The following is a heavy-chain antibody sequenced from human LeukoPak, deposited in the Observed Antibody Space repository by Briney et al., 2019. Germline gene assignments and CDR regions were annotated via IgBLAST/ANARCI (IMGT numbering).Heavy chain of an antibody. D-gene: IGHD6-13*01. CDR3: ASRQLDFDY. CDR1: GYSISSGHY. CDR2: IYHSGST. J-gene: IGHJ4*02. Sequence: SETLSLTCTVSGYSISSGHYWGWIRQPPGKGLEWIGSIYHSGSTYYNPSLKSRVTISVDTSKNQFPLKLSSVTAADTAVYYCASRQLDFDYWGQGTLVTVSS. V-gene: IGHV4-38-2*02.